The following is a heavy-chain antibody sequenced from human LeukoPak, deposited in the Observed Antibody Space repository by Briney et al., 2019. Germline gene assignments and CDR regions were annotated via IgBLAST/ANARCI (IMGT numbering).Heavy chain of an antibody. Sequence: PSETLSLTCTVSGGSISSYYWSWIRQPPGKGLEWIGYIYYSGNTNYNPSLKSRVTISVDTSKNQFSLKLSSVTAADTAVYYCARGPPIVVVVAGAFDIWGQGTMVTVSS. V-gene: IGHV4-59*01. CDR1: GGSISSYY. J-gene: IGHJ3*02. D-gene: IGHD2-15*01. CDR2: IYYSGNT. CDR3: ARGPPIVVVVAGAFDI.